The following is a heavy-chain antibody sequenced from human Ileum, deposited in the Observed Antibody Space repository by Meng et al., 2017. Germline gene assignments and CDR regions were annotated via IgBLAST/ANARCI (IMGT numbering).Heavy chain of an antibody. Sequence: QVQLVQSGAEVKKPGASGKGSCKASGYTFTTYGISWVRQAPGQGLEWMGWMNTDKGNTNYAQKFQGRVTMTRDTSTSTAYMELRSLRSDDTAVYYCAREGAYNGGDYWGQGTLVTVSS. CDR3: AREGAYNGGDY. D-gene: IGHD1-1*01. CDR2: MNTDKGNT. J-gene: IGHJ4*02. CDR1: GYTFTTYG. V-gene: IGHV1-18*01.